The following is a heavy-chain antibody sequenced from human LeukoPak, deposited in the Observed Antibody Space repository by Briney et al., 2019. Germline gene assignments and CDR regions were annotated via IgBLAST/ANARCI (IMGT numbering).Heavy chain of an antibody. D-gene: IGHD2-2*01. CDR2: ISSSSSYI. CDR1: GFTFSTYS. Sequence: PGGSLRLSCAASGFTFSTYSMNWVRQAPGKGLEWVSSISSSSSYIYYADSVKGRFTISRDISKNTLYLQMNSLRAEDTAIFYCARALPAASHTSFDYWGQGALVTVSS. J-gene: IGHJ4*02. V-gene: IGHV3-21*01. CDR3: ARALPAASHTSFDY.